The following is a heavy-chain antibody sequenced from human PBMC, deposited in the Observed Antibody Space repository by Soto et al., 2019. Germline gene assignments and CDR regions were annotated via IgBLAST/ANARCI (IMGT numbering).Heavy chain of an antibody. CDR2: IGTAGDT. Sequence: GGALRLSCAASGFTFSRYDMHWVRQATGKGLEWVSAIGTAGDTYYPGSVKGRFTISRENAKNSLYLQMNSLRAEDTAVYYFARWGGYGMALWGQGTTVTVS. CDR1: GFTFSRYD. D-gene: IGHD3-10*01. V-gene: IGHV3-13*01. CDR3: ARWGGYGMAL. J-gene: IGHJ6*02.